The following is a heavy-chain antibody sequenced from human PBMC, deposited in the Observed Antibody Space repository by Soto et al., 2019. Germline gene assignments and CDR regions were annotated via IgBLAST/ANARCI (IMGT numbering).Heavy chain of an antibody. CDR3: AEGCSSTSCYRRWFDP. CDR1: GGTFSSYA. CDR2: IIPIFGTA. J-gene: IGHJ5*02. D-gene: IGHD2-2*01. V-gene: IGHV1-69*01. Sequence: QVQLVQSGAEVKKPGSSVKVSCKASGGTFSSYAISWVRQAPGQGLEWMGGIIPIFGTANYGQKFRGRVTITADAYTSTAYMELSSLRSEDTAVYYCAEGCSSTSCYRRWFDPWGQGTLVTVSS.